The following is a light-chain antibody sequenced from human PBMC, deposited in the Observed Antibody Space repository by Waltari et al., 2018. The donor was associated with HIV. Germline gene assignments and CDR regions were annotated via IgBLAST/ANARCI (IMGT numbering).Light chain of an antibody. V-gene: IGKV1-39*01. Sequence: IQMTLSPSSLPACVGESVTITCRAGRSIGGYLNWYQQKSGEAPKHLIYAASHLQSGVPCRFSDRRSETDFTLSIRSLQPQDFASYYCQHSYTSPPTFGQGTTVEI. CDR2: AAS. CDR3: QHSYTSPPT. CDR1: RSIGGY. J-gene: IGKJ2*01.